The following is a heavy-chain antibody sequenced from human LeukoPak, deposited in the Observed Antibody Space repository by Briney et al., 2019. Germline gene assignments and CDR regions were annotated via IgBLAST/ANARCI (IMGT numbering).Heavy chain of an antibody. Sequence: GGSLRLSCAASGFTFSSNAMSWVRQALGKGLEWVSGIGDTGTNTFYADSVKGRFTISRDNSKSTVYLQMNSLRAEDTAIYYCVKDPGGGYCSGGSCSYWGQGTLVTVSS. J-gene: IGHJ4*02. CDR3: VKDPGGGYCSGGSCSY. CDR2: IGDTGTNT. V-gene: IGHV3-23*01. D-gene: IGHD2-15*01. CDR1: GFTFSSNA.